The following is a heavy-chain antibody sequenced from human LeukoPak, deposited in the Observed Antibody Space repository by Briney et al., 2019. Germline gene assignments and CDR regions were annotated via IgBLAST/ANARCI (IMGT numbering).Heavy chain of an antibody. CDR3: ATGTRWLHWYFDL. CDR1: GGTFSSYA. J-gene: IGHJ2*01. CDR2: IIPIFGTA. V-gene: IGHV1-69*01. Sequence: LVKVSCKASGGTFSSYAISWVRQAPGQGLEWMGGIIPIFGTANYAQKFQGRVTITADESTSTAYMELSSLRSEDTAVYYCATGTRWLHWYFDLWGRGTLVTVSS. D-gene: IGHD4-23*01.